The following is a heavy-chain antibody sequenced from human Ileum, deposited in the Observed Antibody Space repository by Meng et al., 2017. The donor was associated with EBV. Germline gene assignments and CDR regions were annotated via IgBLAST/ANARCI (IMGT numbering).Heavy chain of an antibody. V-gene: IGHV4-39*01. CDR2: IYYSGST. Sequence: QLQLPESGPGLVKPSDTLSLTCAVSGDSISSSNHWWGWIRQPPGKGLEWVGTIYYSGSTFYNPSLKSRVTISLDTSKNQFSLKVSSVTAADTAVYYCARRYYGVPFDNWGQGTLVTVSS. CDR3: ARRYYGVPFDN. CDR1: GDSISSSNHW. J-gene: IGHJ4*02. D-gene: IGHD3-3*01.